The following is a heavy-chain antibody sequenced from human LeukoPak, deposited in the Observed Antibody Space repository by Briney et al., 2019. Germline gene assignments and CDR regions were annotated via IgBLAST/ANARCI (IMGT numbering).Heavy chain of an antibody. CDR2: IYYSGST. CDR3: ARDPSEGHYYDSSGYEDWFDP. CDR1: GGSISSSSYY. V-gene: IGHV4-39*07. Sequence: SETLSLTCTVSGGSISSSSYYWGWIRQPPGKGLEWLGSIYYSGSTYYNPSLKSRVTISVDTSKNQFSLKLSSVTAADTAVYYCARDPSEGHYYDSSGYEDWFDPWGQGTLVTVSS. J-gene: IGHJ5*02. D-gene: IGHD3-22*01.